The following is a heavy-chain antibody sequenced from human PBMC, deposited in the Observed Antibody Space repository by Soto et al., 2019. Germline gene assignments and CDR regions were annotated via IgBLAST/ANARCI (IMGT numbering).Heavy chain of an antibody. CDR1: GGTFSSYA. Sequence: GASVKVSCKASGGTFSSYAISWVRQAPGQGLEWMGGIIPIFGTANYAQKFQGRVTITADESTSTAYMELSSLRSEDTAVYYCARAFYYYGSGSYFDYWGQGTLVTVSS. CDR3: ARAFYYYGSGSYFDY. D-gene: IGHD3-10*01. CDR2: IIPIFGTA. V-gene: IGHV1-69*13. J-gene: IGHJ4*02.